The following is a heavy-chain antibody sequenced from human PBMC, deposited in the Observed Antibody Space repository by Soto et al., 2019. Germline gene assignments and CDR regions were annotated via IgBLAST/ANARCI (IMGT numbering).Heavy chain of an antibody. CDR2: MNPDSGNT. Sequence: GASVKVSCKASGYAFTSYDISWVRQATGQGLEWMGWMNPDSGNTGYAQKFQGRVTMTRDISIRTAYMELSSLTSEDTAVYYCASYAWWTNWGQGTRVTVSS. CDR1: GYAFTSYD. CDR3: ASYAWWTN. J-gene: IGHJ4*02. V-gene: IGHV1-8*01. D-gene: IGHD2-15*01.